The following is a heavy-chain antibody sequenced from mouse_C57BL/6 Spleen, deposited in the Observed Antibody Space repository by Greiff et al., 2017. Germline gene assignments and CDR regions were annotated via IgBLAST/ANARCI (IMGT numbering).Heavy chain of an antibody. V-gene: IGHV1-55*01. J-gene: IGHJ2*01. CDR2: IYPGSGST. CDR1: GYTFTSYW. CDR3: ARERLGYSNSDY. Sequence: QVQLQQPGAELVKPGASVKMSCKASGYTFTSYWITWVKQRPGQGLEWIGDIYPGSGSTNYNEKFKSKATLTVDTSSSTAYMQLSSLTSEDSAVYYYARERLGYSNSDYWGQGTTLTVSS. D-gene: IGHD2-5*01.